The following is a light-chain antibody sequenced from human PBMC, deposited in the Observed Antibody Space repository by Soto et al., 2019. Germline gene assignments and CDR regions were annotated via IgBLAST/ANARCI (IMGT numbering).Light chain of an antibody. V-gene: IGLV2-8*01. CDR3: SSYAGSNKVV. Sequence: QSALTQPPSASGSPGQSVTISCTGTSSDVGGWNYVSWYQQHPGKAPKLMIYEASKRPSGVPDRFSGSKSGNTASLTVSGLQAEDEADYYCSSYAGSNKVVFGGGTKVTVL. J-gene: IGLJ2*01. CDR2: EAS. CDR1: SSDVGGWNY.